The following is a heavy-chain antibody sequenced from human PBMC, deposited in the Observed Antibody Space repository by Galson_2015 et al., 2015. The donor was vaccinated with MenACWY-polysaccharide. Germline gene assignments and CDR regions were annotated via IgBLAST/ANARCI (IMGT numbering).Heavy chain of an antibody. CDR3: AKGAAHYGSGTYYDY. D-gene: IGHD3-10*01. J-gene: IGHJ4*02. V-gene: IGHV3-23*01. CDR2: LSPTTGNT. CDR1: GLTFSSYG. Sequence: LRLSCAGSGLTFSSYGMGWVRQAPGKGLEWVSGLSPTTGNTYYADSVRGRFTISRDNSKNTLYLQMDSLRAEDTALYYCAKGAAHYGSGTYYDYWGQGTQVTVSS.